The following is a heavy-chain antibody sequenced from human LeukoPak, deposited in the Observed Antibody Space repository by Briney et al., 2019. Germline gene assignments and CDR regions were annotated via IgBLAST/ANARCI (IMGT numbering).Heavy chain of an antibody. CDR1: GFTFSSYG. CDR3: AAYCSGGSCPIDY. J-gene: IGHJ4*02. Sequence: PGGSLRLSCAASGFTFSSYGMHWVRQAPGKGLEWVAVISYDGSNKYYADSVKGRFTISRDNSKNTLYLQMNSLRAEDTAVYYCAAYCSGGSCPIDYWGQGTLVTVSS. CDR2: ISYDGSNK. V-gene: IGHV3-30*03. D-gene: IGHD2-15*01.